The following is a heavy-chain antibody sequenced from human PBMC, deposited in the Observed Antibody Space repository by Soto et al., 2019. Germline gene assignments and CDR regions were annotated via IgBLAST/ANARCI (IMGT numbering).Heavy chain of an antibody. CDR2: ISYDGSNK. CDR1: RFTFSSYA. J-gene: IGHJ3*02. V-gene: IGHV3-30*03. Sequence: QVQLVESGGGVVQPGRSLRLSCAASRFTFSSYAMHWVRQAPGKGLEWVAVISYDGSNKYYADSVKGRFTISRDNSKNTLYLQMNSLRAEDTALYYCSRDTPGGDDVFDIWGQGTTVTVSS. CDR3: SRDTPGGDDVFDI. D-gene: IGHD1-26*01.